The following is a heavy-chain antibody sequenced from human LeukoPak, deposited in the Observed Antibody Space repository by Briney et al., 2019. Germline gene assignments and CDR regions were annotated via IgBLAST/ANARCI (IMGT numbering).Heavy chain of an antibody. J-gene: IGHJ4*02. V-gene: IGHV3-23*01. CDR1: GFTFSNYA. CDR3: AKAIFGVEDY. D-gene: IGHD3-3*01. Sequence: GGSLRLSCAASGFTFSNYAMSWVRQAPGKGLEWVSAINGGGVSTYYADSVKGRFTISRDNSRNTLYLQMNSLRAEDTAVYYCAKAIFGVEDYWGQGTLVTVSS. CDR2: INGGGVST.